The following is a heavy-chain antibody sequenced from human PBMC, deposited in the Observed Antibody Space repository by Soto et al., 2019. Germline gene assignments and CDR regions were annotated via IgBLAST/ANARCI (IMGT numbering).Heavy chain of an antibody. J-gene: IGHJ3*02. Sequence: QVQLVESGGGVVQPGRSLRLSCAASGFTFSSYGMHWVRQAPGKGLEWGAVISYDGSNKYYAESVKGGFTISRDNSKNTLYLQMNSLRAEDMAVYYCAKEGYYDYSSAYHVPAAFDIWGQGTMVTVSS. CDR2: ISYDGSNK. D-gene: IGHD3-22*01. CDR3: AKEGYYDYSSAYHVPAAFDI. V-gene: IGHV3-30*18. CDR1: GFTFSSYG.